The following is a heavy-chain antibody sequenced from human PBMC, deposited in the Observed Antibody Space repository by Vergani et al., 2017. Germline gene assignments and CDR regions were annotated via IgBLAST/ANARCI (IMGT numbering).Heavy chain of an antibody. Sequence: EVQLVESGGGLVKPGGSLRLSCAASGFTFSSYSMNWVRQAPWKGLEWVSSISSSSSYIYYADSVKGRFTISRDNAKNSLYLQMNSLRAEDTAVYYCARDGIMITFGGVIVNPYYFDYWGQGTLVTVSS. J-gene: IGHJ4*02. CDR2: ISSSSSYI. V-gene: IGHV3-21*01. D-gene: IGHD3-16*02. CDR1: GFTFSSYS. CDR3: ARDGIMITFGGVIVNPYYFDY.